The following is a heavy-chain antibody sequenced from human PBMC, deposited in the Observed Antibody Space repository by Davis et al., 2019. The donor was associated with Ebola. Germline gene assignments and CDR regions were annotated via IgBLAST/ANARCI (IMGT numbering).Heavy chain of an antibody. CDR3: ATPNGRDYYYGMDV. V-gene: IGHV1-3*01. CDR2: INAGNGNT. Sequence: ASVKVSCKASGYTFTSYAMHWVRQAPGQRLEWMGWINAGNGNTKYSQKFQGRVTITRDTSASTAYMELSSLRSEYTAVYYCATPNGRDYYYGMDVWGQGTTVTVSS. D-gene: IGHD3-10*01. CDR1: GYTFTSYA. J-gene: IGHJ6*02.